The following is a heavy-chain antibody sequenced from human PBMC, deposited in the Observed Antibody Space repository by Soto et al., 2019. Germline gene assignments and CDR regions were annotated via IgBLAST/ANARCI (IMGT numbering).Heavy chain of an antibody. J-gene: IGHJ6*02. V-gene: IGHV3-23*01. D-gene: IGHD3-9*01. CDR1: GFTFSSYA. CDR2: ISGSGGST. CDR3: AKDGSYDILTGYYTGEYYYYGMDV. Sequence: GGSLRLSCAASGFTFSSYAMSWVRQAPGKGLEWVSAISGSGGSTYYADSVKGRFTISRDNSKNTLYLQMNSLRAEDTAVYYCAKDGSYDILTGYYTGEYYYYGMDVWGQGTTVTVSS.